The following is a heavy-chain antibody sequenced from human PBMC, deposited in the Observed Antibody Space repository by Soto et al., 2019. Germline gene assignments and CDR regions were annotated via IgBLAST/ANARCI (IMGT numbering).Heavy chain of an antibody. D-gene: IGHD3-10*01. CDR3: AREFAPGIPNYDY. CDR2: INPSGDST. V-gene: IGHV1-46*01. Sequence: ASVKVSCKASGYTFTRDHMHWVRQAPGQGLEWMGVINPSGDSTMYAQKFQGRVTMTRDTSTSTVYMELSSLTSEDTAVYYCAREFAPGIPNYDYWGLEPLVTVSS. CDR1: GYTFTRDH. J-gene: IGHJ4*02.